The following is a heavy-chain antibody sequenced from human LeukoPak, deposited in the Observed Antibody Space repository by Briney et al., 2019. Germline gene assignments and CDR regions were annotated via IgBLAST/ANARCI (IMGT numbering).Heavy chain of an antibody. CDR1: GYTLTELS. Sequence: ASVKVSCKVSGYTLTELSMHWVRQAPGKGLEWMGGFDPEDGETIYAQKFQGRVTMTEDTSTETASMELSSLRSEDAAVYYCSRDRWLRSGWWDYWGQGTLVTVSS. CDR2: FDPEDGET. D-gene: IGHD6-19*01. V-gene: IGHV1-24*01. J-gene: IGHJ4*02. CDR3: SRDRWLRSGWWDY.